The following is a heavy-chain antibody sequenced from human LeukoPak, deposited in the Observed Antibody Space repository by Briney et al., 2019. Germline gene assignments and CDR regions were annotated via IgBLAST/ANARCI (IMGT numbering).Heavy chain of an antibody. J-gene: IGHJ4*02. V-gene: IGHV3-7*03. CDR3: ARDLSSRDAY. CDR2: IHENGGTE. Sequence: PGESLRLSCAASGFTFSSYAMAWVRQAPGEGLEWVASIHENGGTEYYVESVKGRFAISRDNTKNSLYLQMSSLTVEDTAVYYCARDLSSRDAYWGQGTLVTVSS. CDR1: GFTFSSYA. D-gene: IGHD6-13*01.